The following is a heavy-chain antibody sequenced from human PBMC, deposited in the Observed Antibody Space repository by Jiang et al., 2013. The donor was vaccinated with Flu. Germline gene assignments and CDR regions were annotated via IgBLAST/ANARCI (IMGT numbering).Heavy chain of an antibody. J-gene: IGHJ4*02. CDR3: TAGAGHADHDY. D-gene: IGHD1-1*01. Sequence: SCETSGFTFSDAWMSWVRQAPGRGLEWVGRIKSKASGGTRDFAAPVKGRFVISRDDSKNTVYLQMTSLKTEDTAVYYCTAGAGHADHDYWGQGALVTVSS. CDR2: IKSKASGGTR. CDR1: GFTFSDAW. V-gene: IGHV3-15*01.